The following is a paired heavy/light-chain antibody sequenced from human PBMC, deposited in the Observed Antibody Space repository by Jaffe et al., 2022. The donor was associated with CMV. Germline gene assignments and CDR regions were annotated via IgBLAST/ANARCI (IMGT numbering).Light chain of an antibody. J-gene: IGKJ4*01. CDR3: QHRNTFLT. CDR2: DTF. CDR1: QSVGSY. V-gene: IGKV3-11*01. Sequence: EIVLTQSPATLSLSPGDRATLSCRASQSVGSYLAWYQQKPGQVPRLLIYDTFKRATGVPARFSGSGSGTDFTLTIGSLEPEDFAVYYCQHRNTFLTFGGGTKVEIK.
Heavy chain of an antibody. CDR3: ARCPRWLQFGHGDS. CDR2: IYNSENI. D-gene: IGHD5-12*01. V-gene: IGHV4-61*01. J-gene: IGHJ4*02. Sequence: QVQLQESGPGLVKPSETLSLTCTVSGGSVGSGSYFWTWIRQPPGKGLEWIGSIYNSENINYSPSLKSQVTISLDTSKNQFTLRLSSATAADTAVYYCARCPRWLQFGHGDSWGQGTLVTVAS. CDR1: GGSVGSGSYF.